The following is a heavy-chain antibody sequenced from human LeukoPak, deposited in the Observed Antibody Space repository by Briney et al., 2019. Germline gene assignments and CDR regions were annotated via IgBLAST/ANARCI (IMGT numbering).Heavy chain of an antibody. D-gene: IGHD3-22*01. CDR2: IIPNLGTT. CDR1: GGTSNSHA. J-gene: IGHJ4*02. CDR3: ATTNDGGGYQWGDFFDF. V-gene: IGHV1-69*04. Sequence: SVKVSCKASGGTSNSHAISWVRQAPGQGLEWMGRIIPNLGTTNRAQNFQDRVTLTADKSTNTAYMELTSLTSDNTAVYYCATTNDGGGYQWGDFFDFWGQGTLVTVSS.